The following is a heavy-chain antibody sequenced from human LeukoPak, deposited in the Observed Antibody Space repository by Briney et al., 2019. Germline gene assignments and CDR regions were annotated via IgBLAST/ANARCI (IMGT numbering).Heavy chain of an antibody. CDR3: AKRGDYDFWSGYYTAYFDY. Sequence: GGSLRLSCAASGFTFSSYSMNWVRQAPGKGLEWVSYISSSSSTIYYADSVKGRFTISRDNAKNSLYLQMNSLRAEDTAVYYCAKRGDYDFWSGYYTAYFDYWGQGTLVTVSS. V-gene: IGHV3-48*01. CDR1: GFTFSSYS. CDR2: ISSSSSTI. J-gene: IGHJ4*02. D-gene: IGHD3-3*01.